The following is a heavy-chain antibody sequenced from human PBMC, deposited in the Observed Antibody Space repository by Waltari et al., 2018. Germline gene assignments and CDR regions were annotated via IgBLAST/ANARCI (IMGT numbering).Heavy chain of an antibody. CDR1: GFTLSGTG. Sequence: EVQLVESGGGLVQPGGSLRLSCAAPGFTLSGTGLHWVRQVPGKGLVGVSRISGDGSTINYADSVKGRFTISRDTAKNTLYLQMNSLRAEDTAVYYCARGADLRGQGILVTVSS. V-gene: IGHV3-74*01. D-gene: IGHD3-3*01. J-gene: IGHJ4*02. CDR2: ISGDGSTI. CDR3: ARGADL.